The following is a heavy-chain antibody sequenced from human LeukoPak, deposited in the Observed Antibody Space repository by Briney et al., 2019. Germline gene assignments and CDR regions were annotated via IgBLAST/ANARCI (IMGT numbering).Heavy chain of an antibody. CDR2: ISSSSSYT. CDR3: ARDLSRALFDP. V-gene: IGHV3-11*05. Sequence: PGGSLRLSCAASGFTFSDYYMSWIRQAPGKGLEWVSYISSSSSYTNYADSVKGRFTISRDNAKNSLYLQMNSLRAEDTAVYYWARDLSRALFDPWGQGTLVTVSS. CDR1: GFTFSDYY. J-gene: IGHJ5*02.